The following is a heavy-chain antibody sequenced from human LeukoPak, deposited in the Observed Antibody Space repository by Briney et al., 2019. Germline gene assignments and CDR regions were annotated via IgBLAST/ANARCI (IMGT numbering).Heavy chain of an antibody. J-gene: IGHJ3*02. Sequence: PGGSLRLSCAASGFTFSSYEMNWVRQAPGKGLEWVSYISNSGTIMYYADSVKGRFTISRDNAKNSLYLQMNSLRAEDTAVYYCAGPRYSPDAFDIWGQGTMVTASS. CDR2: ISNSGTIM. CDR3: AGPRYSPDAFDI. V-gene: IGHV3-48*03. D-gene: IGHD1-14*01. CDR1: GFTFSSYE.